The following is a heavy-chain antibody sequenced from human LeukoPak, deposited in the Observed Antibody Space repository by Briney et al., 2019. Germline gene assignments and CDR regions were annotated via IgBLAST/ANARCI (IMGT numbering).Heavy chain of an antibody. CDR3: ARGLRTLYY. Sequence: SETLSLTCTVSGGSISSYYWSWIRQPPGKGLEWIGYIYYSGSTNYNPSLKSRVTISVDTSKNQFSLKLSSVTAADTAVYYCARGLRTLYYWGQGALVTVSS. D-gene: IGHD4-17*01. J-gene: IGHJ4*02. CDR1: GGSISSYY. V-gene: IGHV4-59*01. CDR2: IYYSGST.